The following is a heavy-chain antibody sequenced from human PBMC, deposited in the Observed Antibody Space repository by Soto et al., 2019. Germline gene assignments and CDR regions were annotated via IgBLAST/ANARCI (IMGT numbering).Heavy chain of an antibody. J-gene: IGHJ4*02. D-gene: IGHD6-19*01. V-gene: IGHV1-18*01. CDR1: GYTFTSYG. CDR2: ISAYNGNT. CDR3: ARDLAVGLVDY. Sequence: QVQLVQSGAEVKKPGASVKVSCKASGYTFTSYGISWVRQASGQGLEWMGWISAYNGNTKYTQKLQGRVTMTTDTSTSTGYMELRSLRSDDTAVYYCARDLAVGLVDYWGQGTLVTVSS.